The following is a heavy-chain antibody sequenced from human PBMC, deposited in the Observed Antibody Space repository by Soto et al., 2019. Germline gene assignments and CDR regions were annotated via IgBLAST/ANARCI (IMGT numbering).Heavy chain of an antibody. CDR1: GYTFTSYG. J-gene: IGHJ6*02. D-gene: IGHD6-13*01. Sequence: QVQLVQSGAEVKKPGASVKVSCKASGYTFTSYGITWVRQAPGQGLEWMGWISAYNGNTNYAQKLQGRVTMTTDTATSTADMELRRVRADDTAVNDGAREPRRAAAGRNWHYGMDVWGQGTPVTGSS. CDR3: AREPRRAAAGRNWHYGMDV. V-gene: IGHV1-18*01. CDR2: ISAYNGNT.